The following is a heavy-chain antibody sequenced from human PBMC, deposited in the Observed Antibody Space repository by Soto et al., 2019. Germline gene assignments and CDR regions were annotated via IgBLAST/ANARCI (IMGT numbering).Heavy chain of an antibody. D-gene: IGHD6-13*01. J-gene: IGHJ4*02. CDR1: GGSISSSSYY. V-gene: IGHV4-39*01. Sequence: QLQLQESGPGLVKPSETLSLTCTVSGGSISSSSYYWGWIRQPPGKGLEWIGSIYYSGSTYYNPSLKRRVTISVDTSKNQFSLKLSSVTAADTAVYYCATGLGARSSWYSLDYWGQGTLVTVSS. CDR2: IYYSGST. CDR3: ATGLGARSSWYSLDY.